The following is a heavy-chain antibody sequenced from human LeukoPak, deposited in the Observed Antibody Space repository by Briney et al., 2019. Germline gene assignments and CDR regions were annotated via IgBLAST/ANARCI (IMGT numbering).Heavy chain of an antibody. Sequence: GGSLRLSCAASGFTVSSNYMNWVRQAPGKGLEWVSVIYSGGSTNYADSVKGRFTISRDNSENTLYLQMNSLRGEDTAVYYCARETGYWFDPWGQGTLVTVSS. CDR2: IYSGGST. V-gene: IGHV3-66*02. CDR3: ARETGYWFDP. CDR1: GFTVSSNY. J-gene: IGHJ5*02.